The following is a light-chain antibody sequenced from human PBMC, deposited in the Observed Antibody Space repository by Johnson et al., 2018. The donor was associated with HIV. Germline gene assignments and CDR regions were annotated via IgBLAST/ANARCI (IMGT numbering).Light chain of an antibody. CDR2: END. J-gene: IGLJ1*01. CDR3: GTWDSSLKG. Sequence: QSVLTQPPSVSAAPGQKVTISCSGSSSNIGNNYVSWYQQLPGTAPKLLIYENDKRPSGIPDRFSGSKSGTSAALGITGLQTGAEADYYCGTWDSSLKGFGTGTKVTVL. V-gene: IGLV1-51*02. CDR1: SSNIGNNY.